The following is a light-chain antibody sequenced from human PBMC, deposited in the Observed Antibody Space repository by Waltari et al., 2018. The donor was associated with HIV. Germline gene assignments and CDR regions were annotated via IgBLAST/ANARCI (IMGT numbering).Light chain of an antibody. CDR1: SSNIGNNA. V-gene: IGLV1-36*01. Sequence: QSVLTQPPSVSAAPRQRVTLSCSGSSSNIGNNAVNWYQHLPGKAPQVRILYYDLRPSGVSALFAGSKSGTSASLAISGLQSEDDADYYCAAWDDSLNGYVFGTGTKVTVL. J-gene: IGLJ1*01. CDR3: AAWDDSLNGYV. CDR2: YYD.